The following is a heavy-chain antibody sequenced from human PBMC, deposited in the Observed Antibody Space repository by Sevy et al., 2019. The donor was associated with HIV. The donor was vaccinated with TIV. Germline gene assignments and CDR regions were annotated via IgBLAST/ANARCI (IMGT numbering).Heavy chain of an antibody. Sequence: GGSLRLSCAASGFTFSDYNMNWVRQAPGKGLEWVSSITDSSSYIYHAESVKGRFTISRDNAKKSLYLQMNSLRAEDTAIYYCARDRRTLNYYGSSGYNYYFDYWGQGTLVTVSS. V-gene: IGHV3-21*01. CDR3: ARDRRTLNYYGSSGYNYYFDY. CDR1: GFTFSDYN. J-gene: IGHJ4*02. D-gene: IGHD3-22*01. CDR2: ITDSSSYI.